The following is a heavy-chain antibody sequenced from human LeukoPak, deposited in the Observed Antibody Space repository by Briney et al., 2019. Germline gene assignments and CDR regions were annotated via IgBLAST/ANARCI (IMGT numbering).Heavy chain of an antibody. CDR3: AKKPGYTSSLETFDI. V-gene: IGHV5-51*01. D-gene: IGHD6-13*01. CDR2: IYPGDSDT. Sequence: GESLKISCKGSGYSFTSYWIGWVRQMPGKGLEWMGIIYPGDSDTRYSPSFQGQVTISADKSISTAYLQWSSLKASDTAMYYCAKKPGYTSSLETFDIWGQGTMVTVSS. J-gene: IGHJ3*02. CDR1: GYSFTSYW.